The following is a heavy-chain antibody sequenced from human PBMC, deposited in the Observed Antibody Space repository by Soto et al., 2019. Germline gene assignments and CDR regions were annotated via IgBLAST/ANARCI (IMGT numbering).Heavy chain of an antibody. V-gene: IGHV4-39*01. CDR1: GGSISSSSYY. Sequence: PSETLSLTCTVSGGSISSSSYYWGWIRQPPGKGLEWIGSIYYSGSTYYNPSLKSRVTISVDTSKNQFSLKLSSVTAADTAVYYCASSPGIAASNYYYYYMDVWGKGTTVTVSS. CDR3: ASSPGIAASNYYYYYMDV. D-gene: IGHD6-13*01. J-gene: IGHJ6*03. CDR2: IYYSGST.